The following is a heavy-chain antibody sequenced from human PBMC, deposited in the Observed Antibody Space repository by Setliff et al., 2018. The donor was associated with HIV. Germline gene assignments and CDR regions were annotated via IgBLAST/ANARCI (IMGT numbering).Heavy chain of an antibody. Sequence: PSETLSLTCTVSGGSISSGGYFWSWIRQHPGKGLEWIGYIYYSGITYYNPSLKSRVSISVDTSKNQFPLEVTSVTAADTAIYYCARHRFGSGWYGFVSGIDPWGQGTLVTVSS. V-gene: IGHV4-31*03. J-gene: IGHJ5*02. CDR2: IYYSGIT. D-gene: IGHD6-19*01. CDR3: ARHRFGSGWYGFVSGIDP. CDR1: GGSISSGGYF.